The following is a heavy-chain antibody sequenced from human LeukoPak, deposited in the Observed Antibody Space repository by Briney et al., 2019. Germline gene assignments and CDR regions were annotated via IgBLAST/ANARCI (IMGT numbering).Heavy chain of an antibody. D-gene: IGHD4-17*01. V-gene: IGHV1-3*01. Sequence: ASVKVSCKASGYTFTSYAMHWVRQAPGQRLEWMGWINAGNGNTKYSQKFQGRVTITRVTSASTAYMELSSPRSEDTAVYYCAREGRYGDYVDYWGQGTLVTVSS. J-gene: IGHJ4*02. CDR1: GYTFTSYA. CDR3: AREGRYGDYVDY. CDR2: INAGNGNT.